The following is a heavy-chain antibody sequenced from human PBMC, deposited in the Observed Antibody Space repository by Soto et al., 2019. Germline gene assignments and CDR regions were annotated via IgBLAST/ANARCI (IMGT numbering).Heavy chain of an antibody. Sequence: ASAKLCCKDSGYTFTSNAISWPQQDPGQGLEWMGWISAYNGNTNYAQKLQGRVTMTTDTSTSTAYMELRSLRSDDTALYYCARTYDFWSGSFGGNLFDPWGQGTLVTVSS. CDR2: ISAYNGNT. J-gene: IGHJ5*02. V-gene: IGHV1-18*01. CDR3: ARTYDFWSGSFGGNLFDP. CDR1: GYTFTSNA. D-gene: IGHD3-3*01.